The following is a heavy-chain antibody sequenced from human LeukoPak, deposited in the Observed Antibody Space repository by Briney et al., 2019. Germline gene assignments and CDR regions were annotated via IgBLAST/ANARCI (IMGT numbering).Heavy chain of an antibody. J-gene: IGHJ4*02. CDR3: ARRTSNPVGAIDY. CDR1: GGSISSSDYY. V-gene: IGHV4-39*01. CDR2: ISSSGSS. Sequence: SETLSLTCTVSGGSISSSDYYWGWIRQPPGKGLEWIGAISSSGSSYYNPSLKSRVTISVDSSKNQFSLKLSSVTAADTAVYYCARRTSNPVGAIDYWSQGTLVTVSS. D-gene: IGHD1-26*01.